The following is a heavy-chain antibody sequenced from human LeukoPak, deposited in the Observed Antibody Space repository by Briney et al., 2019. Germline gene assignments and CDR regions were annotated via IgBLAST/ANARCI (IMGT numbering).Heavy chain of an antibody. Sequence: GGSLRLSCAASGFTFSNAWMNWVRQAPGKGLEWVGLIRSKTDGGTTNYAAPVKGRFTISRDISKNTLSLQMNSLRAEDSGVYYCARDRYSYGFALDCWGQGIQVTVSS. CDR2: IRSKTDGGTT. J-gene: IGHJ4*02. V-gene: IGHV3-15*01. D-gene: IGHD5-18*01. CDR1: GFTFSNAW. CDR3: ARDRYSYGFALDC.